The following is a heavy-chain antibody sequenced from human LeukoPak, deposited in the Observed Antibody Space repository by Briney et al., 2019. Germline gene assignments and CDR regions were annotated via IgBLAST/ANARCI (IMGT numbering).Heavy chain of an antibody. D-gene: IGHD3-10*01. V-gene: IGHV1-2*02. J-gene: IGHJ4*02. CDR1: GYTFTDSY. CDR2: INPSNGDT. Sequence: GASVKVSCNPSGYTFTDSYIHWVRQAPAVGLQWMGWINPSNGDTHYAEVFQGRVTMTRDTSIRTVYMELTGLTTDDTAVYYCARSPIGASAYWGRGTLVTVSS. CDR3: ARSPIGASAY.